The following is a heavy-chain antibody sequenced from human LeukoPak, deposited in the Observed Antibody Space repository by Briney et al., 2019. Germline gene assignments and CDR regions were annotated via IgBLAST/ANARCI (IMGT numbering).Heavy chain of an antibody. CDR1: GFTFSSYG. V-gene: IGHV3-33*01. CDR2: IWYDGSNK. D-gene: IGHD3-22*01. CDR3: ARVHYYDSSGYYK. Sequence: GGSLRLSCAASGFTFSSYGMHWVRQAPGKGLEWVALIWYDGSNKYYADSVNGRFTISRDNAKNSLYLQMNSLRAEGTAVYYCARVHYYDSSGYYKWGQGTLVTVSS. J-gene: IGHJ4*02.